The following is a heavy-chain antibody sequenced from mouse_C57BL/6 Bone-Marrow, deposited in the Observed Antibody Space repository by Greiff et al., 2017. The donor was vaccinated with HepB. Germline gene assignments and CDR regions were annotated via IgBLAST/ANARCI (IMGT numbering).Heavy chain of an antibody. CDR1: GFTFSDYY. J-gene: IGHJ2*01. CDR2: ISNGGGST. V-gene: IGHV5-12*01. D-gene: IGHD1-1*01. Sequence: EVMLVESGGGLVQPGGSLKLSCAASGFTFSDYYLYWVRQTPEKRLEWVAYISNGGGSTYYPDTVKGRFTISRDNAKNTLYLQMSRLKSEDTAMYYCARLGYYGSSYYFDYWGQGTTLTVSS. CDR3: ARLGYYGSSYYFDY.